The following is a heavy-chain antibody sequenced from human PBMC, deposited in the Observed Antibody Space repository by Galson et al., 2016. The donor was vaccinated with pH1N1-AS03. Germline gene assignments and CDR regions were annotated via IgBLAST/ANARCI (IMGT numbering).Heavy chain of an antibody. CDR1: GYTFTNYG. CDR3: AREKRISFGGGRWYFDL. Sequence: SVKVSCKASGYTFTNYGISWVRQAPGQGLEYMGWIGTYTIYAQKLQGRVTMTTDTSTSTAYMELRSLRSDDTAVYYCAREKRISFGGGRWYFDLWGRGTLVTVSS. D-gene: IGHD3-16*01. CDR2: IGTYT. V-gene: IGHV1-18*01. J-gene: IGHJ2*01.